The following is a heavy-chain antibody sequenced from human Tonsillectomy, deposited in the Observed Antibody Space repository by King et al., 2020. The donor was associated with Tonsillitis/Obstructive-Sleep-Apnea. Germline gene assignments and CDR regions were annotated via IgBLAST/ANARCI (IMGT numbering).Heavy chain of an antibody. J-gene: IGHJ6*03. CDR2: MYDSGST. V-gene: IGHV4-31*01. CDR1: GGSISSGDYY. CDR3: ARASGDHDAMCMDV. Sequence: QLQESGPGLVKPLQTLSLTCTVSGGSISSGDYYWSWIRQHPGKGLEWIGYMYDSGSTYYNPSLRGLLSISVDTSKNQFSLKLSSVTAADTAVYYCARASGDHDAMCMDVWGKGTTVTVSS. D-gene: IGHD4-17*01.